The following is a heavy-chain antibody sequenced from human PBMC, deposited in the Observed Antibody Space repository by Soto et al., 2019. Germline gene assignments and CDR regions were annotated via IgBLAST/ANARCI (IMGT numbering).Heavy chain of an antibody. CDR1: VYSFTSYC. J-gene: IGHJ6*02. Sequence: PGESLKISCKGSVYSFTSYCIGWVRQMPVKGLEWMGIIYPCDSDTRYSPSFQGQVTTSADKSISTAYLQWSSLKASDTAMYYCARLNSDGPNYYYYGMDVWAQGTTVTFSS. CDR2: IYPCDSDT. V-gene: IGHV5-51*01. CDR3: ARLNSDGPNYYYYGMDV.